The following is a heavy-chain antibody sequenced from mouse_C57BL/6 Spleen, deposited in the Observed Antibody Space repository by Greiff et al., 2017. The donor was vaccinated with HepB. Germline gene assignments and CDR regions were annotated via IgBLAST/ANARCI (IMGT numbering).Heavy chain of an antibody. Sequence: EVMLVESGGGLVKPGGSLKLSCAASGFTFSSYAMSWVRQTPEKRLEWVATISDGGSYTYYPDNVKGRFTISRDNAKNNLYLQMSHLKSEDTAMYYCARDGITTVVATRFAYWGQGTLVTVSA. J-gene: IGHJ3*01. CDR1: GFTFSSYA. D-gene: IGHD1-1*01. CDR3: ARDGITTVVATRFAY. CDR2: ISDGGSYT. V-gene: IGHV5-4*01.